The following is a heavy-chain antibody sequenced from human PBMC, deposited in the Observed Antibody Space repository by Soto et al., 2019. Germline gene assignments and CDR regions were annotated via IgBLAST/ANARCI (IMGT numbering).Heavy chain of an antibody. CDR1: GFTSRSYW. CDR2: INQGGSGE. Sequence: PGGSLRLPCGASGFTSRSYWMSWVRQAPGKGLEWVANINQGGSGESYLDSVRGRFTITRDNAKNSLYLQMNSLRVDDTAMYFCARVRCSGGDCFYDYWGQGTLVTVSS. V-gene: IGHV3-7*03. J-gene: IGHJ4*02. CDR3: ARVRCSGGDCFYDY. D-gene: IGHD2-21*02.